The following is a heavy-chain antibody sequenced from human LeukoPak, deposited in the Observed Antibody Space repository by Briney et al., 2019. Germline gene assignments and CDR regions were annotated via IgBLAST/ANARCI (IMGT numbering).Heavy chain of an antibody. CDR3: ATWLDVRGS. CDR1: GFTVSSNY. D-gene: IGHD6-19*01. Sequence: GGSLRLSCAASGFTVSSNYMIWVRQAPGKGLEWVSVLYSGGSTYYADSVKGRFTISRDNSKNTLYLQMNRLRVEDTAVYYRATWLDVRGSWGQGTLVTVSS. J-gene: IGHJ5*02. V-gene: IGHV3-66*01. CDR2: LYSGGST.